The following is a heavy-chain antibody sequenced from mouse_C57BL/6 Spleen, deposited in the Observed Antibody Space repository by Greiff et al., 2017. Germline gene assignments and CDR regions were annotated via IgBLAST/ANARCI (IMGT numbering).Heavy chain of an antibody. J-gene: IGHJ4*01. CDR1: GYSITSGYY. CDR2: ISYDGSN. CDR3: ARWLSSMDY. V-gene: IGHV3-6*01. D-gene: IGHD2-2*01. Sequence: EVQLQQSGPGLVKPSQSLSLTCSVTGYSITSGYYWNWIRQFPGNKLEWMGYISYDGSNNYNPSLKNRISITRDTSKNQFFLKLNSVTTEDTATYYCARWLSSMDYWGQGTSVTVSS.